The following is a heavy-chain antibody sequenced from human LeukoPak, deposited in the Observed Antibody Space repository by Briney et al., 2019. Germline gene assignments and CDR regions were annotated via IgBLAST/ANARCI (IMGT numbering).Heavy chain of an antibody. D-gene: IGHD3-10*01. J-gene: IGHJ3*02. V-gene: IGHV4-34*01. Sequence: SETLSLTCAVYGGSFSGYYWSWIRQPPGKGLEWIGEINHSGSTNYNPSLKSRVTISVDTSKNQFSLKLSSVTAADTAVYYCVGDRFTSGGFDIWGQGTMVTVSS. CDR3: VGDRFTSGGFDI. CDR1: GGSFSGYY. CDR2: INHSGST.